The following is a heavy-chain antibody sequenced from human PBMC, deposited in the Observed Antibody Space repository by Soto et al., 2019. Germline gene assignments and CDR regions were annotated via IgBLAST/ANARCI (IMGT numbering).Heavy chain of an antibody. CDR2: IYSGGST. CDR3: ATTLDGSGTDYSSYPPLF. J-gene: IGHJ4*02. D-gene: IGHD3-10*01. Sequence: EVQLVESGGGLVQPGGSLRLSCAASRFTVNSNYMSWVRQAPGKGLEWVAVIYSGGSTYYADSVKSRFTISRDTSKNTLYLQMNSLRDEDTAVYYCATTLDGSGTDYSSYPPLFWGQGTLVTVSS. CDR1: RFTVNSNY. V-gene: IGHV3-66*01.